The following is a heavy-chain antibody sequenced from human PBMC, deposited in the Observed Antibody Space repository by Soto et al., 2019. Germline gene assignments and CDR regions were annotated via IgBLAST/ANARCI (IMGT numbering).Heavy chain of an antibody. D-gene: IGHD5-18*01. V-gene: IGHV1-3*01. J-gene: IGHJ4*02. Sequence: ASVKVSCKASGYTFTSYAMHWVRQAPGQRLEWMGWINAGNGNTKYSQKFQGRVTITRDTSASTAYMELSSLRSEDTAVYYCARGWARGSRYSYAHGYFDYWGQGTLVTVSS. CDR3: ARGWARGSRYSYAHGYFDY. CDR2: INAGNGNT. CDR1: GYTFTSYA.